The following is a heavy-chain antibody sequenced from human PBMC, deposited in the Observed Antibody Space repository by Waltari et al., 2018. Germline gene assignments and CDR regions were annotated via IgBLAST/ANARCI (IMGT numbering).Heavy chain of an antibody. CDR1: GYNFTGSG. CDR2: ISALRGNT. J-gene: IGHJ4*02. Sequence: QVHVEQSGGGVKKPGASVQVSCKATGYNFTGSGISWVRQAPGQGFEWLGWISALRGNTNYAQKYQGRLTLTRDTLTTTAYMELKSLTSDDTAVYYCASEVGYWGQGTFVSVSS. CDR3: ASEVGY. V-gene: IGHV1-18*01. D-gene: IGHD1-26*01.